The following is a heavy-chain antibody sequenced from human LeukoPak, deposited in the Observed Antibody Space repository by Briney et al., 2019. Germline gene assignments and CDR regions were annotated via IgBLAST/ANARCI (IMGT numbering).Heavy chain of an antibody. J-gene: IGHJ4*02. CDR3: ARNNWGIDY. D-gene: IGHD7-27*01. CDR1: GFTFSNYW. V-gene: IGHV3-74*01. CDR2: IDYDGTTM. Sequence: GGSLRLSCAASGFTFSNYWMHWVRQVPGGGLAWVSRIDYDGTTMVYADSVRGRFSISRDNVKNMLYLQMNSLREDDTAVYYCARNNWGIDYWGQGTMVTVSS.